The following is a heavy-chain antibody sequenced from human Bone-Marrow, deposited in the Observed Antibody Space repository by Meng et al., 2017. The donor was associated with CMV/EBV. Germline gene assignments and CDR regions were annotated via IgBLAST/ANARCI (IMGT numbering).Heavy chain of an antibody. V-gene: IGHV1-69-2*01. D-gene: IGHD2-2*01. CDR1: GNIFNDYF. CDR2: VDPEGGET. J-gene: IGHJ6*01. CDR3: AHEARHNAHALDV. Sequence: ASVKVSCKISGNIFNDYFMHWVQQAPGKGPEWMGLVDPEGGETTYAEKFQGRLTITADTSTETAYMELSSVTSEDTAVYYCAHEARHNAHALDVWGQGTPVTGYS.